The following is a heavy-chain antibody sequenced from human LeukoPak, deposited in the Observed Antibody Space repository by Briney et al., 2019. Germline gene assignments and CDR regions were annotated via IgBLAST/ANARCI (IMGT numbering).Heavy chain of an antibody. J-gene: IGHJ4*01. D-gene: IGHD1-14*01. CDR2: ISSSSSYI. V-gene: IGHV3-21*01. CDR1: GFTFSSYS. CDR3: AGLTKPPR. Sequence: GGSLRLSCAASGFTFSSYSMNWVRQAPGKGLEWVSAISSSSSYIYYADSVRGRFTISRDNAKSSLYLQMNSLRAEDTAVYYYAGLTKPPRRGQGNPVTVSS.